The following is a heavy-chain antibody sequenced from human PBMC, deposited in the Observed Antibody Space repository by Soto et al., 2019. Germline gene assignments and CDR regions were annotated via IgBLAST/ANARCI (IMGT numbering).Heavy chain of an antibody. V-gene: IGHV1-2*06. Sequence: ASVKVSCKLSGDTLTRYYIHWVRQAPGQGLEWMGRINCNSGDTKYAQSFQGRVTMTRDTSINTAYMELSRLRSDDTAVYYCARGGGSSFFDYWGQGILVTVSS. CDR3: ARGGGSSFFDY. J-gene: IGHJ4*02. CDR1: GDTLTRYY. D-gene: IGHD2-2*01. CDR2: INCNSGDT.